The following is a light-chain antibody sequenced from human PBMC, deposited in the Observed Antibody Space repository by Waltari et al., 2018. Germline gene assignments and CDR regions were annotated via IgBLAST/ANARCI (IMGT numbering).Light chain of an antibody. Sequence: ELVMPQSPATLSVSPGERATLSCRASQSVSSNLAWYQQKPGQPPRLLIYCASTRATSTSARFSGSGSGKEFTLTISSLQSEDFAVYYGQQYNKSPPRTFGAGTKVEIK. CDR3: QQYNKSPPRT. J-gene: IGKJ4*01. V-gene: IGKV3-15*01. CDR1: QSVSSN. CDR2: CAS.